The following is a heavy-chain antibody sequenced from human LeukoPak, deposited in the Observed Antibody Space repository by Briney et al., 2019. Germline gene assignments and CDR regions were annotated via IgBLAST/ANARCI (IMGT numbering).Heavy chain of an antibody. D-gene: IGHD3-9*01. Sequence: PGGSLRLSCAASGFTFNTYGMHWVRQAPGKGLEWVAFIRYDGSNKYYADSVKGPFTISRDNTKNTLYLQMNSLRTEDTAVYYCAKDEDTYYDILTPFDYWGQGTLVTVSS. J-gene: IGHJ4*02. CDR1: GFTFNTYG. CDR3: AKDEDTYYDILTPFDY. V-gene: IGHV3-30*02. CDR2: IRYDGSNK.